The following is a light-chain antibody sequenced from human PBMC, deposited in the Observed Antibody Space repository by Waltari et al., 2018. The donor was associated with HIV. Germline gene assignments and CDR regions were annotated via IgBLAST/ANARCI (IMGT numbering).Light chain of an antibody. CDR1: DSDFGLYKL. CDR3: ASFTGDNTVI. V-gene: IGLV2-14*03. J-gene: IGLJ2*01. Sequence: AVTQPASVSGLPGQSTTISCTGDDSDFGLYKLVSWYQQHPGTPPRLLLYDVDRRAAGVSGRVSGSMSVNTASRTISGLRAEDEGHYYCASFTGDNTVIFGGGTEVTVL. CDR2: DVD.